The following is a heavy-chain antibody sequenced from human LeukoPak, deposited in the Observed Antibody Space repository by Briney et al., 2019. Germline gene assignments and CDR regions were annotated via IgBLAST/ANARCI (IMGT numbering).Heavy chain of an antibody. D-gene: IGHD5-12*01. CDR2: INYSGTT. Sequence: SETLSLTCTVSGGSISDYHCNWLRQAPEKGLEWIGYINYSGTTNYNPSLTSRVTIPADTSKTQVSLMVRSVTAADMAVYYCATTRGGYWAPPLDFWGQGILVTVSS. CDR3: ATTRGGYWAPPLDF. CDR1: GGSISDYH. J-gene: IGHJ4*02. V-gene: IGHV4-59*01.